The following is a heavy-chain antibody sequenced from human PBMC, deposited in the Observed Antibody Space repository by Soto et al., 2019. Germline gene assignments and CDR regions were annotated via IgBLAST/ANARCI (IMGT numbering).Heavy chain of an antibody. D-gene: IGHD2-2*02. CDR3: ARHDCSSTRCYNFRMDV. J-gene: IGHJ6*02. Sequence: GESLKISCKGPGYSFTNYWISWVRQMPGKGLEWMGRIDPSDSYIKYSPSFQGHVTISADNSISTAYLQWSSLKASDTAMYYCARHDCSSTRCYNFRMDVWGQGTTVTVSS. V-gene: IGHV5-10-1*01. CDR2: IDPSDSYI. CDR1: GYSFTNYW.